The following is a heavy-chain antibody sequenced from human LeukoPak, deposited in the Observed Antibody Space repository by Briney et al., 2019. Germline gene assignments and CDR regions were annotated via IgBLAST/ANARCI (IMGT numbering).Heavy chain of an antibody. J-gene: IGHJ3*01. CDR1: GFTFSDYG. CDR2: IRYDGNNK. Sequence: GGSLRLTCAASGFTFSDYGIHWVRQAPGKGLEWVAFIRYDGNNKYYADSVKGRFTISRDNSKNTPYLQMNSLRAEDTAVYYCAMKAVPRPRLYDAFDFWGQGTVVTVSS. CDR3: AMKAVPRPRLYDAFDF. V-gene: IGHV3-30*02. D-gene: IGHD2-2*02.